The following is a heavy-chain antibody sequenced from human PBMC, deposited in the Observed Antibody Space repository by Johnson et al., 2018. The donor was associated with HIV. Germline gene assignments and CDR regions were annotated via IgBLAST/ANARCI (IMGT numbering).Heavy chain of an antibody. D-gene: IGHD1-1*01. J-gene: IGHJ3*02. CDR1: GFTFSSYW. CDR2: IKQDGSEK. V-gene: IGHV3-7*05. CDR3: ARVPPFGTHPDGAFDI. Sequence: VQLVESGGGLVQPGGSLRLSCAASGFTFSSYWMSWVRQAPGKGLEWVANIKQDGSEKYYVDSVKGRFTISRDNAKNSLYLQMNSLRAEDTDVYYCARVPPFGTHPDGAFDIWGQGTMVTVSS.